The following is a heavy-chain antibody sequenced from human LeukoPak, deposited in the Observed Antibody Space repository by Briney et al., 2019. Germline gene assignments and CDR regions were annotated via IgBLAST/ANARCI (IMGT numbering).Heavy chain of an antibody. CDR3: ARHLRGSYLNWFDP. V-gene: IGHV4-59*08. J-gene: IGHJ5*02. CDR2: IYYSGST. Sequence: SETLSLTCTVSGGSISSYYWSWIRQPPGKGLEWIGYIYYSGSTNYNPSLKSRVTISVDTSKNQFSLKLSSVTAADTAVYYCARHLRGSYLNWFDPWGQGTLVTVSS. D-gene: IGHD1-26*01. CDR1: GGSISSYY.